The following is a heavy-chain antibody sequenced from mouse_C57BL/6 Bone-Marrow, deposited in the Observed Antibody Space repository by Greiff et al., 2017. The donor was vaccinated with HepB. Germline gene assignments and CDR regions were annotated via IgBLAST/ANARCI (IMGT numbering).Heavy chain of an antibody. V-gene: IGHV14-3*01. J-gene: IGHJ1*03. CDR2: IDPANGNT. CDR1: GFNIKNTY. D-gene: IGHD1-1*01. Sequence: EVQGVESVAELVRPGASVKLSCTASGFNIKNTYMHWVKQRPEQGLEWIGRIDPANGNTKYAPKFQGKATITADTSSNTAYLQLSSLTSEDTAIYYCARIYYYGSSYLYWYFDVWGTGTTVTVSS. CDR3: ARIYYYGSSYLYWYFDV.